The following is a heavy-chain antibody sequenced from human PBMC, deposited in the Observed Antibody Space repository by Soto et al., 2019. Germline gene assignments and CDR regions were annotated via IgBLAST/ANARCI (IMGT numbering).Heavy chain of an antibody. CDR1: GGSFTSNNW. CDR2: IYRTGST. J-gene: IGHJ4*02. Sequence: PSETLSLTCAVSGGSFTSNNWWTWVRQPPGQGLEWIGEIYRTGSTNYNPSLKSRVTIPLDKSENQFSLKATSLTAADTAVYYCASRDPGTSVDYWGQGTLVTVSS. D-gene: IGHD1-7*01. CDR3: ASRDPGTSVDY. V-gene: IGHV4-4*02.